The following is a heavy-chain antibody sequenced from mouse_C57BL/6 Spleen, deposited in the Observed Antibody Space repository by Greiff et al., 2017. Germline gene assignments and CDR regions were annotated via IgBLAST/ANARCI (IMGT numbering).Heavy chain of an antibody. J-gene: IGHJ3*01. CDR3: ARGPGIYDGYPPWFAY. D-gene: IGHD2-3*01. Sequence: QVQLKQSDAELVKPGASVKISCKVSGYTFTDHTIHWMQQRPEQGLEWIGYIYPRDGSTKYNEKFKGKATLTADKSSSTAYMQLNSLTSEDSAVFFCARGPGIYDGYPPWFAYWGQGTLVTVSA. V-gene: IGHV1-78*01. CDR1: GYTFTDHT. CDR2: IYPRDGST.